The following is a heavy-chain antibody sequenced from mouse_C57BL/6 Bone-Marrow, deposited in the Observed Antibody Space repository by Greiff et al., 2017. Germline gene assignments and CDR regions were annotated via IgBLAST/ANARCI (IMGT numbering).Heavy chain of an antibody. CDR3: ASPHDYDDGDWYFDV. J-gene: IGHJ1*03. Sequence: QVQLQQPGTELVKPGASVKLSCKASGYTFTSYWMHWVKQRPGQGLEWIGNINPSNGGTNYNEKFKSKATLTVDKSSSTAYMQLSSLTSEDSADYYCASPHDYDDGDWYFDVWGTGTTVTVSS. CDR1: GYTFTSYW. CDR2: INPSNGGT. D-gene: IGHD2-4*01. V-gene: IGHV1-53*01.